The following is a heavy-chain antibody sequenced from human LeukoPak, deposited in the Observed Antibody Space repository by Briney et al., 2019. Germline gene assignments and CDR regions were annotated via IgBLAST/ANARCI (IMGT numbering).Heavy chain of an antibody. CDR3: ARSGSEYYYDSSGYYY. V-gene: IGHV3-7*01. D-gene: IGHD3-22*01. J-gene: IGHJ4*02. CDR1: GFTFSSYW. Sequence: GGSLRLSCAASGFTFSSYWMSWVRQAPGKGLEWVANIKQDGSEKYYVDSVKGRFTISRDNAKNSLYLQMNSLRAEDTAVYYCARSGSEYYYDSSGYYYWGQGTLVTVSS. CDR2: IKQDGSEK.